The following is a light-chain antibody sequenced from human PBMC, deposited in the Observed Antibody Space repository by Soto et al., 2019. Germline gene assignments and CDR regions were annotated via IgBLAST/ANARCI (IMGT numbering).Light chain of an antibody. CDR2: IGD. CDR1: TSNIGTSY. Sequence: QSALTQPPSASSTPGQTVTISCSGSTSNIGTSYVYWYQHLPGTAHKLLIYIGDQRASGVSDRFSGSKSGTSASLAISGLRSDDEADYYCAAWDDNLNAYVFGSGTQLTVL. J-gene: IGLJ6*01. CDR3: AAWDDNLNAYV. V-gene: IGLV1-47*02.